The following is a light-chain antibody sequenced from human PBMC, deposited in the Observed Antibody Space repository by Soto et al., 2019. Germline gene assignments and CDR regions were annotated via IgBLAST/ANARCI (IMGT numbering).Light chain of an antibody. V-gene: IGLV2-14*03. Sequence: QSVLTQPASVSGSPGQSITISCTGTSSDVGGYNYVSWYQQHPGKAPKLMIYDVSNRPSGVSNRFSGFKSGNTASLTISGLHAEDEADYYCSSYTTSGTYVFGTGTKVTVL. CDR2: DVS. CDR3: SSYTTSGTYV. J-gene: IGLJ1*01. CDR1: SSDVGGYNY.